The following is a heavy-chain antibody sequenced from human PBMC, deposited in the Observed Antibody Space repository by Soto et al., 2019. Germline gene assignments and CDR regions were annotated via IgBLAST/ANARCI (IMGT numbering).Heavy chain of an antibody. J-gene: IGHJ6*02. CDR2: IIPIFGTA. CDR3: ASTVGATMNYYYGMDV. Sequence: SVKVSCKASGGTFSSYAISWVRQAPGQGLEWMGGIIPIFGTANYAQKFQGRVTITADESTSTAYMELSSLRSEDTAVYYCASTVGATMNYYYGMDVWGQGTTVTVSS. CDR1: GGTFSSYA. V-gene: IGHV1-69*13. D-gene: IGHD1-26*01.